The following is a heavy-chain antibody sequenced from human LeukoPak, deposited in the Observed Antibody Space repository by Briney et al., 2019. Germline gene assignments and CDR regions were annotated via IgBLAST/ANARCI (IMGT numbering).Heavy chain of an antibody. D-gene: IGHD3-10*01. Sequence: GESLKISCKGSGYSFTSYWIAWVRQMPGKGLEWMGIIYPGDSYTTYSPSFQGQVTISADKSISTAYLQWRSLKASDTAMYYCARRSGSDALDIWGQGTMVTVSA. CDR2: IYPGDSYT. CDR3: ARRSGSDALDI. V-gene: IGHV5-51*01. CDR1: GYSFTSYW. J-gene: IGHJ3*02.